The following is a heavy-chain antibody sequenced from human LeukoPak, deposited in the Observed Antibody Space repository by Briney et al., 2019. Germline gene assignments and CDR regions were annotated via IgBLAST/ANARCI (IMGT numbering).Heavy chain of an antibody. Sequence: PGRSLRLSCAASGFAFKDSWMSWVRQAPGKGLEWVGRIKSHGDGGTIDYAASVKGRFTVSRDDSKNTLYLQMNSLKTEDTAVYYCSTLEHYYGSGTVYWGQGNLVTVSS. CDR2: IKSHGDGGTI. J-gene: IGHJ4*02. V-gene: IGHV3-15*01. CDR1: GFAFKDSW. CDR3: STLEHYYGSGTVY. D-gene: IGHD3-10*01.